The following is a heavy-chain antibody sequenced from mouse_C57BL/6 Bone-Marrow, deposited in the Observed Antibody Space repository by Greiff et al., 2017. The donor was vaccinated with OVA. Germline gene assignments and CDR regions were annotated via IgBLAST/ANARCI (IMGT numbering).Heavy chain of an antibody. J-gene: IGHJ2*01. D-gene: IGHD1-1*01. CDR2: ISDGGSYT. Sequence: DVMLVESGGGLVKPGGSLKLSCAASGFTFSSYAMSWVRQTPEKRLEWVATISDGGSYTYYPDNVKGRFTISRDNAKNNLYLQMSHLKSEDTAMYYCAREGGSRFDYWGQGTTLTVSS. CDR3: AREGGSRFDY. V-gene: IGHV5-4*01. CDR1: GFTFSSYA.